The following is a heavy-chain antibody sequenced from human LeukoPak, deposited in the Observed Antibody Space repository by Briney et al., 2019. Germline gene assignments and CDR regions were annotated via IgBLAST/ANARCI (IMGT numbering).Heavy chain of an antibody. D-gene: IGHD3-10*01. J-gene: IGHJ6*02. CDR2: INHSGST. Sequence: PETLSLTCAVYGGSFSGYYWSWIRQPPGKGLEWIGEINHSGSTNYNPSLKSRVTISVDTSKNQFSLKLSSVTAADTAVYYCARGRPNYYGSGSYYGRVVYYYGMDVWGQGTTVTVSS. CDR3: ARGRPNYYGSGSYYGRVVYYYGMDV. CDR1: GGSFSGYY. V-gene: IGHV4-34*01.